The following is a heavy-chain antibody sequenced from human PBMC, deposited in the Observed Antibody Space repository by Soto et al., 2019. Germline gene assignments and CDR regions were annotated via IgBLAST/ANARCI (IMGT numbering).Heavy chain of an antibody. V-gene: IGHV1-69*01. CDR1: GGSFVSYA. Sequence: QVQLVQSGAEVKKPGSSVNVSCTASGGSFVSYAITWVRQAPGQGLEWMGGVIPMFGKSTYARKFQGRVTITADESTTTAYMELSSLRSEDTAVYYCARVVGATLGYYFYHWGPGTLVTVSS. CDR3: ARVVGATLGYYFYH. J-gene: IGHJ4*02. CDR2: VIPMFGKS. D-gene: IGHD1-26*01.